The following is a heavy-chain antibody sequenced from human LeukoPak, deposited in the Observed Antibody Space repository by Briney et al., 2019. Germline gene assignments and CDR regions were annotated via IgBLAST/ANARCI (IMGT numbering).Heavy chain of an antibody. CDR1: GGSISSYY. D-gene: IGHD3-9*01. CDR2: IYYSGST. CDR3: ARSNAYRDILTGYYRSDYYYGMDV. V-gene: IGHV4-59*01. J-gene: IGHJ6*02. Sequence: SETLSLTCTVSGGSISSYYWSWIRQPPGKGLEWIGYIYYSGSTNYNPSLKSRVTISVDTSKNQFSLKLSSVTAADTAVYYCARSNAYRDILTGYYRSDYYYGMDVWGQGTTVTVSS.